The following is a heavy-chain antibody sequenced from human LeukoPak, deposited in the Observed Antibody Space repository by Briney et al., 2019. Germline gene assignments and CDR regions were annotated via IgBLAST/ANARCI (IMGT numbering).Heavy chain of an antibody. V-gene: IGHV3-33*01. CDR3: SSWPHNDY. D-gene: IGHD6-13*01. Sequence: PGGSLRLSCAASGFTFSSYGMHWVRQAPGKGLEWVAVIWYDGSDKYYADSVKGRFTISRDNSKNTLYLQMNSLGVEDTAVYYCSSWPHNDYWGQGTLVTVSS. CDR1: GFTFSSYG. J-gene: IGHJ4*02. CDR2: IWYDGSDK.